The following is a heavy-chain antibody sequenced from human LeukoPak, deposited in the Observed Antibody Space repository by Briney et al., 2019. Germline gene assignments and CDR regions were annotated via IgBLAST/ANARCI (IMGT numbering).Heavy chain of an antibody. CDR2: ISGSGGST. J-gene: IGHJ4*02. D-gene: IGHD2-2*01. CDR3: AKADIVVVPAAQSDY. CDR1: GFTFGSYA. Sequence: GGSLRLSCAASGFTFGSYAMSWVRQAPGKGLEWVSAISGSGGSTYYADSVKGRFTISRDNSKNTLYLQMNSLRAEDTAVYYCAKADIVVVPAAQSDYWGQGTLVTVSS. V-gene: IGHV3-23*01.